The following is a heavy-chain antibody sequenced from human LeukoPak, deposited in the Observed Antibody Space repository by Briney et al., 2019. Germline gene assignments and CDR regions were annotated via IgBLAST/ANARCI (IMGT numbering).Heavy chain of an antibody. J-gene: IGHJ4*02. CDR3: ARVRWYCSSTSCRNYYFDY. D-gene: IGHD2-2*01. CDR2: IKQDGSEK. CDR1: GFTFSSYW. Sequence: RGSLRLSCAASGFTFSSYWMSWVRQAPGKGLEWVANIKQDGSEKYYVDSVKGRFTISRDDAKNSLYLQMNSLRAEDTAVYYCARVRWYCSSTSCRNYYFDYWGQGTLVTVSS. V-gene: IGHV3-7*03.